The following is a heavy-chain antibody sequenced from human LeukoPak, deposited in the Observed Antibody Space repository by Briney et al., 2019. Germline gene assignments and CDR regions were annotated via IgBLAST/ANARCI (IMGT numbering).Heavy chain of an antibody. J-gene: IGHJ5*02. CDR1: GYSFINYG. D-gene: IGHD2-2*01. V-gene: IGHV1-18*01. CDR3: ARVGRDCSSINCYWDDWFDP. CDR2: VSGSTGST. Sequence: ASVKVSCKASGYSFINYGITWVREAPGQGPEWMGWVSGSTGSTHYAQSVQGRVTMTTDTSKGTEYMELRSLRSDDTAVYYCARVGRDCSSINCYWDDWFDPWGQGTLVIVSS.